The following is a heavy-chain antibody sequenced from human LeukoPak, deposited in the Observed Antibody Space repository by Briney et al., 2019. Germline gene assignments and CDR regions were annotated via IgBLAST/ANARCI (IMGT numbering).Heavy chain of an antibody. Sequence: AGVNVSCKASGYTFTSYGLSWVRQAPAQGREGMGWTSAYNGNKKYAQKLQGRGAMTTDTSTSTAYMELRSLRSDDTAVYYCARGVAAAGTGAFDIWGQGTMVTVSS. D-gene: IGHD6-13*01. CDR1: GYTFTSYG. J-gene: IGHJ3*02. CDR2: TSAYNGNK. CDR3: ARGVAAAGTGAFDI. V-gene: IGHV1-18*01.